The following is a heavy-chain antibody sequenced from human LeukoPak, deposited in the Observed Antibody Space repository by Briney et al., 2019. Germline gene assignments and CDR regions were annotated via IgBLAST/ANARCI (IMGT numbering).Heavy chain of an antibody. J-gene: IGHJ4*02. D-gene: IGHD3-10*01. Sequence: GGSLRLSCAASGFTFSSYSMNWVRQAPGKGLEWVSSISSSSSYIYYADSVKGRFTISRDNAKNSLYLQMSSLRADDTAVYYCARDRGAKRPPDYWGQGTLVTVSS. CDR3: ARDRGAKRPPDY. V-gene: IGHV3-21*01. CDR1: GFTFSSYS. CDR2: ISSSSSYI.